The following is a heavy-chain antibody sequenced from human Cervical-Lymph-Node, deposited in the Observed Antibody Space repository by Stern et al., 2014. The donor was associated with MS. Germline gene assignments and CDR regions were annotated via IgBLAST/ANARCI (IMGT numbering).Heavy chain of an antibody. CDR2: VWFDRSNK. V-gene: IGHV3-33*01. D-gene: IGHD4-17*01. Sequence: VQLVQSGGGVVQPGRSLRLSCEASGFTFHFYGMHWVRQAPGKGLEWVAIVWFDRSNKYYADSVKGRFTISRDNSKNTVYLEMNSLRAENTAVYYCARDRSTTVNAFDYWGQGTRVTVSS. CDR3: ARDRSTTVNAFDY. J-gene: IGHJ4*02. CDR1: GFTFHFYG.